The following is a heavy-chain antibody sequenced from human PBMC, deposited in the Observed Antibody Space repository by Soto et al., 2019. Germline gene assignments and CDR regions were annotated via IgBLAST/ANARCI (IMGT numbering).Heavy chain of an antibody. Sequence: EVQLVESGGGLVQPGGSLRLSCVASGFTFSNYWIHWVRQAPGKGLVWVSRINGDGSSTNYADSVKGQFTISRDNAKNTVYLQMNSLRVEDTAVYYCARGARNYYYFDCWGQGTLVTVYS. CDR3: ARGARNYYYFDC. CDR1: GFTFSNYW. V-gene: IGHV3-74*01. D-gene: IGHD1-7*01. J-gene: IGHJ4*02. CDR2: INGDGSST.